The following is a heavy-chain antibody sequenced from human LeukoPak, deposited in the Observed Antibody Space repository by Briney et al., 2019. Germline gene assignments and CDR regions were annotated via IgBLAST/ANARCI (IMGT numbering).Heavy chain of an antibody. Sequence: PGGSLRLSCAASGFTFSSYGMHLVRQAPGKGLEWVGVIWYDGSNKYYADSVKGRFTISRDNSKNTLYLQMNSLRAEDTAVYYCARDRDGDYGDAFDIWGQGTMVTVSS. D-gene: IGHD4-17*01. V-gene: IGHV3-33*01. CDR3: ARDRDGDYGDAFDI. J-gene: IGHJ3*02. CDR1: GFTFSSYG. CDR2: IWYDGSNK.